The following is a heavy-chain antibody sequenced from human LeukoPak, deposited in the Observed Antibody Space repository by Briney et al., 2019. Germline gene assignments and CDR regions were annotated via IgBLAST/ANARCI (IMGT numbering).Heavy chain of an antibody. CDR2: IKSKTDGRTT. D-gene: IGHD5-24*01. J-gene: IGHJ4*02. Sequence: PGGSLRLSCAASGFTFSNAWMSWVRQAPGKGLEWVGRIKSKTDGRTTDYAAPVKGRFTISRDDSNNTLYLQMNSLKTEDTAVYYCAAREMSGGDYWGQGTLVTVSS. CDR1: GFTFSNAW. V-gene: IGHV3-15*01. CDR3: AAREMSGGDY.